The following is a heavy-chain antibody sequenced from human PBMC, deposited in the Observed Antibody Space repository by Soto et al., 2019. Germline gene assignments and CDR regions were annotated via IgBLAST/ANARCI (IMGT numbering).Heavy chain of an antibody. V-gene: IGHV4-4*02. CDR2: IYHSGST. CDR3: ARTGVVPAGLHGDYYYLDV. CDR1: SGSISSSNW. D-gene: IGHD2-2*01. J-gene: IGHJ6*03. Sequence: SETLSLTCAVSSGSISSSNWWSWVRQPPGKGLEWIGEIYHSGSTNYNPSLKSRVTISVDKSKNQFSLKLSSVTDADTAVYYCARTGVVPAGLHGDYYYLDVWGKGTTVTVSS.